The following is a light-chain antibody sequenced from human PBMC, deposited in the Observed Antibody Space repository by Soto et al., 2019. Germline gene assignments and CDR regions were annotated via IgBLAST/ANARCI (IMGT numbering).Light chain of an antibody. CDR3: QHYDNLPPFT. V-gene: IGKV1-33*01. CDR1: QDIRKY. CDR2: GAS. Sequence: DIPMTQSPSSLSASVGERVTITCQASQDIRKYLNWYQQKPGRAPKLLIYGASNLETGVPSRFSGSGYGTDFTFTISSLQPEDIATYYCQHYDNLPPFTFGPGTKVALK. J-gene: IGKJ3*01.